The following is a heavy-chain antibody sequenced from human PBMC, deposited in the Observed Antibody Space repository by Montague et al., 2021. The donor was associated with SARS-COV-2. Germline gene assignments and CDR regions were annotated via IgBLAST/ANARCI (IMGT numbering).Heavy chain of an antibody. D-gene: IGHD3-16*02. CDR2: IYYSGGT. V-gene: IGHV4-59*01. CDR3: ARTSLASASCRFDP. CDR1: GGSTNNFY. J-gene: IGHJ5*02. Sequence: SETLYLTCTVSGGSTNNFYWSWIRQPPGKELEWIGYIYYSGGTDYNTSLKSRVTISIDTSKNQFSLNLTSVTAADTGVYYCARTSLASASCRFDPWGQGTLVTVSS.